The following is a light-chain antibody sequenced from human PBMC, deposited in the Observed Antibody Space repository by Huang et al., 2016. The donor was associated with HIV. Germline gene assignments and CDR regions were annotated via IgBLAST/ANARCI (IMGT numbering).Light chain of an antibody. CDR2: GAS. CDR1: QTISSH. J-gene: IGKJ2*01. CDR3: QQSYSTPPRT. Sequence: DIQLTQSTSSLSASVGDRVSITCRASQTISSHLNWYQQKPGKAPKLLIYGASTLQSGVLARFTGSGCGTDFTLTITRLQPQDFATYLCQQSYSTPPRTFGQGTKLEIK. V-gene: IGKV1-39*01.